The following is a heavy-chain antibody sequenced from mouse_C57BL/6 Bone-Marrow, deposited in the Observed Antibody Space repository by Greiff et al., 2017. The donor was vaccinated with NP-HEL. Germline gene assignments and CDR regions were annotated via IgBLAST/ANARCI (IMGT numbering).Heavy chain of an antibody. J-gene: IGHJ3*01. V-gene: IGHV1-53*01. D-gene: IGHD1-1*01. CDR2: INPSSGGT. Sequence: QVQIQQPGTELVKPGASVKLSCKASGYTFTSYWMHWVKQRPGQGLEWIGNINPSSGGTNYNEKFKSKATLTVDKSSSTAYMQLSSLTSEDSAVYYCARGGGLSYRAWFAYWGQGTLVTVSA. CDR1: GYTFTSYW. CDR3: ARGGGLSYRAWFAY.